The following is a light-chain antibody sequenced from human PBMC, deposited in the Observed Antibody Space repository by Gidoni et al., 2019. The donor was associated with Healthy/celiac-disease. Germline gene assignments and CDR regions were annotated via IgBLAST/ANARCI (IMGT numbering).Light chain of an antibody. CDR2: DAS. Sequence: DIQMTQSPSSLSASVGDRVTITCQASQDISNYLNWYQQKPVKAPKLLIYDASNLETGVPSRFSGSGSGTDFTFTISSLQPEDIATYYFQQYDNLPYTFGQGTKLEIK. V-gene: IGKV1-33*01. CDR3: QQYDNLPYT. J-gene: IGKJ2*01. CDR1: QDISNY.